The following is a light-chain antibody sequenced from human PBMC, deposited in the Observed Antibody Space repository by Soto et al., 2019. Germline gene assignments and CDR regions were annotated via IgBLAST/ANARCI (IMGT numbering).Light chain of an antibody. CDR1: QSVGSS. CDR2: GAF. V-gene: IGKV3-15*01. CDR3: QQYINWPVYT. Sequence: EIVMTQSPATLSVSPGEGVTLSCRASQSVGSSLAWYQQKPGQAPRILIYGAFTRVTGVPARFSGSGSGTEFTLTISSVQSEDFAIYYCQQYINWPVYTFGQGTKLEIK. J-gene: IGKJ2*01.